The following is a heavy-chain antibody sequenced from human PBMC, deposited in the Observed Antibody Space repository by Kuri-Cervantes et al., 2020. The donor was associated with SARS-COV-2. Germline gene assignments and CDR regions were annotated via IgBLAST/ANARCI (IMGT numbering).Heavy chain of an antibody. Sequence: GESLKISCAASGFTVTNNYMSWVRQAPGKGLEWVSLIYSGGSIRYADSVKGRFTISRDISKNTLSLQMNSLRAEDTAVYYCARSFDYWGLRTLVTVSS. V-gene: IGHV3-53*01. CDR2: IYSGGSI. CDR3: ARSFDY. J-gene: IGHJ4*02. CDR1: GFTVTNNY.